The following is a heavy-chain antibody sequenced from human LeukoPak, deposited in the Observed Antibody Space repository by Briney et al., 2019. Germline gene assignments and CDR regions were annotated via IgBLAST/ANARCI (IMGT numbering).Heavy chain of an antibody. V-gene: IGHV3-9*01. CDR3: AKAAYCSSTSCPQYYYYYGMDV. Sequence: GGSLRLYCAASGFTLDDYAMHWVRQAPGKGLEWVSGISWNSGSIGYADSVKGRFTISRDNAKNSLYLQMNSLRAEDTALYYCAKAAYCSSTSCPQYYYYYGMDVWGQGTTVTVSS. CDR1: GFTLDDYA. CDR2: ISWNSGSI. J-gene: IGHJ6*02. D-gene: IGHD2-2*01.